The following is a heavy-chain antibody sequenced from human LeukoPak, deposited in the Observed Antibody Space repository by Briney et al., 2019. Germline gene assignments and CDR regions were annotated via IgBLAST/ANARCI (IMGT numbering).Heavy chain of an antibody. CDR3: ARDFCSSTSCHFDY. V-gene: IGHV4-61*03. D-gene: IGHD2-2*01. CDR2: ISYSGRA. J-gene: IGHJ4*02. CDR1: GGSVSSDNYY. Sequence: PSETLSLTCTVSGGSVSSDNYYWTWIRQPPGKGLEWFGYISYSGRATYNPSLKSRVTMSIDTSKNHFSLKLSSLTAADTAVYYCARDFCSSTSCHFDYWGQGTLVTVSS.